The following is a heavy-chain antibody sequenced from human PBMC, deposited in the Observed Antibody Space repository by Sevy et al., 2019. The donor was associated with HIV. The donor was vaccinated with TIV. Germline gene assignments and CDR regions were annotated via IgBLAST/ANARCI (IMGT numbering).Heavy chain of an antibody. Sequence: SGPTLVKPRQTLTLTGTFSGFSFSTSGVGVGWIRQPPGKAPEWLAMIFWDGDTRYSPSLMNRLTITKDTSKDQVVLRMANMEPVDTGTYYCAHRRAKGITITEFDYWGQGTLVTVSS. CDR1: GFSFSTSGVG. D-gene: IGHD3-9*01. V-gene: IGHV2-5*02. CDR2: IFWDGDT. J-gene: IGHJ4*02. CDR3: AHRRAKGITITEFDY.